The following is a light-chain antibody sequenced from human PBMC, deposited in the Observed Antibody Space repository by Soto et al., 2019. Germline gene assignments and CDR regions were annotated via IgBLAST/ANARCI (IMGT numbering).Light chain of an antibody. CDR1: QAISIH. CDR3: QQLANYPLT. J-gene: IGKJ4*01. Sequence: IQLTQSPSSLSASVGDRVTITCRASQAISIHLAWYQQKPGKAPKLLIYAASTLQSGVPSRFSGSGSGTDFTLTISSLQPEDFATYCCQQLANYPLTFGGGTKVEIK. V-gene: IGKV1-9*01. CDR2: AAS.